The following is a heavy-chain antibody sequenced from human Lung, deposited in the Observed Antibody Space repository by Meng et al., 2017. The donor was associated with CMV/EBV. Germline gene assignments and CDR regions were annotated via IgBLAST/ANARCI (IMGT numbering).Heavy chain of an antibody. CDR3: ARAWYDSSGYYPQPFDY. CDR1: AYTLTSYA. Sequence: QVQLLQSGAEVKKPGASVKVSCKASAYTLTSYAMHWVRQAPGQRLEWMGSINAGNGNTKYAQRFQSRATITRDTSGSTAYMELSCLRSEDTTVDYWARAWYDSSGYYPQPFDYWGQGTLVTVSS. D-gene: IGHD3-22*01. CDR2: INAGNGNT. J-gene: IGHJ4*02. V-gene: IGHV1-3*01.